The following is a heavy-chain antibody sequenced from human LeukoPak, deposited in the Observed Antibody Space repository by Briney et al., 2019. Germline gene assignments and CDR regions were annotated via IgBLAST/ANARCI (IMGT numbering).Heavy chain of an antibody. Sequence: PGGSLRLSCAASGFTFSSYWMSWVRQAPGKGLEWVANIKQDGSEKYYVDSVKGRFTISRDNAKNSLYLQMNSLRAEDTAVYYCAKDIAAAGTWFDPWGQGTLVTVSS. J-gene: IGHJ5*02. CDR1: GFTFSSYW. V-gene: IGHV3-7*03. CDR2: IKQDGSEK. D-gene: IGHD6-13*01. CDR3: AKDIAAAGTWFDP.